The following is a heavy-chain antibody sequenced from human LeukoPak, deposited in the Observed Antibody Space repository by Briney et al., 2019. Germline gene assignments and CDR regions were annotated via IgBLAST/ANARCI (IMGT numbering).Heavy chain of an antibody. V-gene: IGHV4-61*02. CDR1: GGSISSGSYY. J-gene: IGHJ4*02. CDR3: ASSLGYYFDS. D-gene: IGHD3-16*01. CDR2: IYTSGST. Sequence: SQTLSLTCTVSGGSISSGSYYWSWLRQPAGTGLEWIGRIYTSGSTNYNPSLKSRVTISVDTSKSQFSLKMNSVTAADTAVYYCASSLGYYFDSWGQGTLVTVSS.